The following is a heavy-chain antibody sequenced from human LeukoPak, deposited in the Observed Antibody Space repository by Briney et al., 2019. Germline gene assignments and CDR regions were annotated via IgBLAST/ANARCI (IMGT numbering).Heavy chain of an antibody. Sequence: ASVKVSCKASGYTLAIFGVTWVRQAPGQGFDWMGRIDSNSGGTNYAQNFQGRVTMTRDTSISTVYMELISLRSDDTAVYYCAREMNYDDYRTSDYWGQGTLVTVSS. CDR3: AREMNYDDYRTSDY. V-gene: IGHV1-2*02. CDR2: IDSNSGGT. D-gene: IGHD4-17*01. J-gene: IGHJ4*02. CDR1: GYTLAIFG.